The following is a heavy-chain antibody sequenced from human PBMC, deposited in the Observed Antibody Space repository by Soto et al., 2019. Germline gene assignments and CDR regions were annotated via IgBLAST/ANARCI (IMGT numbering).Heavy chain of an antibody. CDR1: GCTFSSYS. D-gene: IGHD1-1*01. CDR2: ISSSSSTI. J-gene: IGHJ4*02. Sequence: GGSLRLSCAAAGCTFSSYSRNWVRQAPGKGLEWVSYISSSSSTIYYADSVKGRFTISRDNAKNSLYLQMNSLRAEDTAMYYCAKEGRVGTTDTAGDYFDHWGQGTLVTVSS. CDR3: AKEGRVGTTDTAGDYFDH. V-gene: IGHV3-48*01.